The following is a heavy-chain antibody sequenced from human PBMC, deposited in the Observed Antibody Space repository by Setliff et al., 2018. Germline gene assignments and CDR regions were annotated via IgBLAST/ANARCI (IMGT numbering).Heavy chain of an antibody. Sequence: GGSLRLSCAASGFTFSNYAMGWVRQGPGNRLEWVSVITGNGGATYYADSVKGRFTISRDNARNSLYLQMNSLRAEDTAVYYCARAPFSSGWYGGWEYYFDYWGQGTQVTVSS. V-gene: IGHV3-23*01. CDR3: ARAPFSSGWYGGWEYYFDY. CDR1: GFTFSNYA. D-gene: IGHD6-19*01. CDR2: ITGNGGAT. J-gene: IGHJ4*02.